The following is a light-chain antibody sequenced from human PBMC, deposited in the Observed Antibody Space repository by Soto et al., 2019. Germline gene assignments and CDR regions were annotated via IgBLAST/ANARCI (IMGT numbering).Light chain of an antibody. CDR1: QSISTW. Sequence: DIQMTQSPSTLTASVGDRVTITCRASQSISTWLAWYKQKPGKAPSLLIYGASSLKSGVPSRFSGSGSGTEFTLTISSLQPDDFATYYCQQYRSYSFGQGTKVDIK. V-gene: IGKV1-5*01. CDR2: GAS. CDR3: QQYRSYS. J-gene: IGKJ1*01.